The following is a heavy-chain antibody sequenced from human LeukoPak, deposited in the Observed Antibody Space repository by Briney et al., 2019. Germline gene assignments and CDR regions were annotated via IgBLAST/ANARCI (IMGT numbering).Heavy chain of an antibody. D-gene: IGHD2-8*01. Sequence: TSETLSLTCTVSGGSISSYYWTWIRQPPGKGLEWVGYIYYSGNTNHNPSLKSRVTISVDTSKSQFSLKLSSVTAADTAVYYCACLSSNGRRAFDIWGQGTMVTVSS. CDR1: GGSISSYY. J-gene: IGHJ3*02. CDR2: IYYSGNT. V-gene: IGHV4-59*08. CDR3: ACLSSNGRRAFDI.